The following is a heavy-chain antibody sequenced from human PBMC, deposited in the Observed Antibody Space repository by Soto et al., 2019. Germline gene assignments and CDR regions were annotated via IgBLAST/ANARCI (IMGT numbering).Heavy chain of an antibody. V-gene: IGHV4-30-2*01. D-gene: IGHD1-26*01. Sequence: PSETLSLTCAVSGGSISSGGYSWSWIRQPPGKGLEWIGYIYHSGSTYYNPSLKSRVTISGDTSRNQFSLRLSSVTAADTAVYFCASSGGRSRAYSWGLGTLVTVSS. J-gene: IGHJ4*02. CDR2: IYHSGST. CDR3: ASSGGRSRAYS. CDR1: GGSISSGGYS.